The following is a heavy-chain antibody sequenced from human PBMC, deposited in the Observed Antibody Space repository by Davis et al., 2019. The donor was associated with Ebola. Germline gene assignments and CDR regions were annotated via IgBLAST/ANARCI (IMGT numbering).Heavy chain of an antibody. CDR2: ISSGTTTL. Sequence: GESLKISCAASGFTFSSNSMNWVRQAPGKGLEWVSYISSGTTTLKYADSVKGRFTVSRDNAKNSLFLQMNSLRDEDTAVYYCARSLGDIVLVPAALVPDYWGQGTLVIVSS. CDR3: ARSLGDIVLVPAALVPDY. J-gene: IGHJ4*02. CDR1: GFTFSSNS. D-gene: IGHD2-2*01. V-gene: IGHV3-48*02.